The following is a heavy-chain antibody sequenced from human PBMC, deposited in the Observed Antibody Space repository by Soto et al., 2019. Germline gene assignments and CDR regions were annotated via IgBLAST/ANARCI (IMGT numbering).Heavy chain of an antibody. Sequence: SETLSLTCTVSGGSISSGDYYWSWIRQPPGKGLEWIGYIYYSGSTYYNPSLKSRVTISVDTSKNQFSLKLSSVTAADTAVYYCARQTRSRIAVAGVDYWGQGTLVTVSS. CDR3: ARQTRSRIAVAGVDY. CDR1: GGSISSGDYY. D-gene: IGHD6-19*01. V-gene: IGHV4-30-4*01. J-gene: IGHJ4*02. CDR2: IYYSGST.